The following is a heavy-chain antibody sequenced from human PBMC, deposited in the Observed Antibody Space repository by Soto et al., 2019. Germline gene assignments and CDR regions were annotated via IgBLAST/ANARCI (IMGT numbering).Heavy chain of an antibody. CDR1: GFSFTNAW. D-gene: IGHD6-13*01. J-gene: IGHJ4*01. CDR2: IKSKSDGGTT. CDR3: TTGDASSSWYGIYY. V-gene: IGHV3-15*07. Sequence: EVQLVESGGGLVKPGGSLRLSCAGSGFSFTNAWMNWVRQAPGKGLEWVGRIKSKSDGGTTDYPAPVKGRFNISRDDSGNTLFLQINSLKTEDTAVYYCTTGDASSSWYGIYYWGHGTLVTVSS.